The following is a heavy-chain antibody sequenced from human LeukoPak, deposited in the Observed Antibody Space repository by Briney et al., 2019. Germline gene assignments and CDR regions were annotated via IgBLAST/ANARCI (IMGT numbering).Heavy chain of an antibody. D-gene: IGHD3-10*01. J-gene: IGHJ4*02. Sequence: GASVKVSCKASGGTFSSYAISWVRQAPGQGLEWMGGIIPIFGTANYAQKFQGRVTITADESTSTAYMELSSLRSEDTAVYYCASPLMVRGEYYFDYWGRGTLVTVSS. CDR2: IIPIFGTA. CDR1: GGTFSSYA. CDR3: ASPLMVRGEYYFDY. V-gene: IGHV1-69*13.